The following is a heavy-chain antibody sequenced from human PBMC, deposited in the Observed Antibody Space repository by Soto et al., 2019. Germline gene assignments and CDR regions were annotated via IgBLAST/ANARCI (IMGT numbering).Heavy chain of an antibody. CDR3: SRHKTRYSGYLYYYYGMDV. J-gene: IGHJ6*04. CDR2: IDPSDSYT. CDR1: GYSFTSYW. V-gene: IGHV5-10-1*01. D-gene: IGHD5-12*01. Sequence: PGESLKICCKGPGYSFTSYWISWVRQMPGKGLEWMGRIDPSDSYTNYSPSFQGHVTISADKSISTAYLQWSSLKASDTAMYYCSRHKTRYSGYLYYYYGMDVWGTGTTVPVSS.